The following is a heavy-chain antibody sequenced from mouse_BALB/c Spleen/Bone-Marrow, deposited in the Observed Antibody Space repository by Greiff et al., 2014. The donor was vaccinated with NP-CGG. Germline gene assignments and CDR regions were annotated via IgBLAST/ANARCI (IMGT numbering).Heavy chain of an antibody. V-gene: IGHV14-3*02. Sequence: EVQVVESGAELVKPGASVKLSCTASGFNIKDTYMHWVKQRPEQGLEWIGRIDPANGNTKYDPKFQGKATITADTSSNTAYLQLSSLTSEDTAVYYCARYYCGYYFDYWGQGTTLTVSA. D-gene: IGHD1-2*01. CDR1: GFNIKDTY. J-gene: IGHJ2*01. CDR2: IDPANGNT. CDR3: ARYYCGYYFDY.